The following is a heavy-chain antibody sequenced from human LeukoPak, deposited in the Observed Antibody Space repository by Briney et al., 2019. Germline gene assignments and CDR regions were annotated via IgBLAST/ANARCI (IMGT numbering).Heavy chain of an antibody. V-gene: IGHV1-2*04. Sequence: ASVKVSCKASGYTFTGHYMHWVRQAPGQGLEWMGWINPNSGDTNYAQKFQGWVTMTRDTSISTAYIEVSRLRSDDTAVYYCARGHLIAVAAFDYWGQGALVTVSS. J-gene: IGHJ4*02. CDR2: INPNSGDT. CDR3: ARGHLIAVAAFDY. CDR1: GYTFTGHY. D-gene: IGHD6-13*01.